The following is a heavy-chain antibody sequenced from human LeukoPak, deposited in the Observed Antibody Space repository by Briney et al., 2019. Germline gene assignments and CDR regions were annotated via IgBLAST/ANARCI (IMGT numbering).Heavy chain of an antibody. CDR1: GGSISSGGYY. J-gene: IGHJ4*02. CDR2: IYYSGST. Sequence: SETLSLTCTVSGGSISSGGYYWSWIRQHPGKGLEWIGYIYYSGSTYYNPSLKSRVTISVDTSKNQFSLKLSSVTAADTAVYYCARGIAVAGTRRGFDYWGQGTLVTVSS. D-gene: IGHD6-19*01. V-gene: IGHV4-31*03. CDR3: ARGIAVAGTRRGFDY.